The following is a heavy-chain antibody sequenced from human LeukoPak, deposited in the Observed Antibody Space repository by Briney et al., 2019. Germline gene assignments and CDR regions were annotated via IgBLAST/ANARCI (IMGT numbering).Heavy chain of an antibody. V-gene: IGHV1-46*01. CDR3: ARGGSGSYNWFDP. D-gene: IGHD1-26*01. CDR1: GYDFTNYY. J-gene: IGHJ5*02. Sequence: ASVTVSCKASGYDFTNYYVHWVRQAPGQGLEWMGTINPNPHEDITTYAQKFQDRVTMTKDPAMSTVYMELSSLTSEDTAVYYCARGGSGSYNWFDPWGQGTLVTVSS. CDR2: INPNPHEDIT.